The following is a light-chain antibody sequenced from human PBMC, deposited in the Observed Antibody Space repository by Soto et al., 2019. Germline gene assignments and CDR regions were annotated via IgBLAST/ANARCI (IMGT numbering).Light chain of an antibody. CDR2: DAS. CDR3: QQHSNWPWT. V-gene: IGKV3-11*01. J-gene: IGKJ1*01. CDR1: QSVSSY. Sequence: ELVFPQSQAPLSLSPGERATLSCRASQSVSSYLAWYQQKHGQAPRLFIYDASNRATGIPARFSGSGSGTDCTITISSLETEDGAVYDCQQHSNWPWTFGQGTKVDIK.